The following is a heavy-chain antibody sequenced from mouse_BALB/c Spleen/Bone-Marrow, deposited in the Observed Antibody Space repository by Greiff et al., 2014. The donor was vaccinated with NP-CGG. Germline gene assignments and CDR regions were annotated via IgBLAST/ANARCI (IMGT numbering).Heavy chain of an antibody. CDR1: GYTFTSYC. CDR2: IDPSDSYT. J-gene: IGHJ2*01. V-gene: IGHV1-69*02. D-gene: IGHD2-14*01. CDR3: AGRYAEWTDY. Sequence: QVQLQQSGAELVKPGASVKLSCKASGYTFTSYCMHWVKQRPGQGLEWIGEIDPSDSYTKYNQKFKGKATLTVDKSSSTAYMQLLSLTSEDSAVCSCAGRYAEWTDYWGQGTPLTVSS.